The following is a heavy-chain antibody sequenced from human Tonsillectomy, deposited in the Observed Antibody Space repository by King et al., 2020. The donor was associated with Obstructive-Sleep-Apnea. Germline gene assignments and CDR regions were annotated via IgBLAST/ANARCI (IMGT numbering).Heavy chain of an antibody. CDR1: GASLSSSSYY. CDR3: ARAYSGDYPFGY. Sequence: QLQESGLGLVKPSETLSLTCTVSGASLSSSSYYWGWIRQPPGKGLEWIGAVYYYGRTYFNPSLKSRGTISVDTSNRQFPLKLRSVTATDTAVYFCARAYSGDYPFGYWGQGALVTVSS. D-gene: IGHD4-17*01. J-gene: IGHJ4*02. V-gene: IGHV4-39*01. CDR2: VYYYGRT.